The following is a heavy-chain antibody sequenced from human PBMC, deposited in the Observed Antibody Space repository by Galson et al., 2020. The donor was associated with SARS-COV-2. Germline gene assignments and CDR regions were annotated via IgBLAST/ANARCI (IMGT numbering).Heavy chain of an antibody. Sequence: ASVKVSCKTSGYTFTNFGISWVRQAPGQGLEWMGWMSGYNYHTNYAEKFQGRVTMTVETSTTTAYMEMRSLTSNDTAIYFCARDRWHPYSSESYYGMDVWGQGTTVTVSS. CDR1: GYTFTNFG. CDR2: MSGYNYHT. V-gene: IGHV1-18*04. J-gene: IGHJ6*02. D-gene: IGHD3-22*01. CDR3: ARDRWHPYSSESYYGMDV.